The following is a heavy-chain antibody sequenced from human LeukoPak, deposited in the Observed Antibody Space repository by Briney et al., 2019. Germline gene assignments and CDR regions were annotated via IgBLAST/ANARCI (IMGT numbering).Heavy chain of an antibody. CDR3: AREEQELVRDYYYYMDV. J-gene: IGHJ6*03. CDR1: GFIFSNFA. Sequence: PGGSLRLSCAASGFIFSNFAMHWVRQAPGKGLEWVALISYDGSHTYYADSMKGRFTISRDNSRNVLYLQITSLRGDDSAVYYCAREEQELVRDYYYYMDVWGKGTTVTVSS. D-gene: IGHD6-13*01. V-gene: IGHV3-30*01. CDR2: ISYDGSHT.